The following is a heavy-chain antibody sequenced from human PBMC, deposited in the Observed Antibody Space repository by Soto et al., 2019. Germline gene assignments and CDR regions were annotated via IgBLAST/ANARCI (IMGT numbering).Heavy chain of an antibody. D-gene: IGHD6-13*01. CDR3: ARAVDPTIAAGDWFDP. J-gene: IGHJ5*02. V-gene: IGHV4-31*03. Sequence: QVQLQESGPGLVKPSQTLSLTCTVSGGSISSGGYYWSWIRQHPGQGLEWIGYIYYSGSTYVNPSLRSRVAMSVVTYKNQFSLNLTSVTDADTAVYYCARAVDPTIAAGDWFDPWGQGTLVTVSS. CDR1: GGSISSGGYY. CDR2: IYYSGST.